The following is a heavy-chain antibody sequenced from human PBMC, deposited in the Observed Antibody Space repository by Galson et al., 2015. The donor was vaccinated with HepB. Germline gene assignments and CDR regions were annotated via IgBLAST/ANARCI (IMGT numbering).Heavy chain of an antibody. CDR3: AREEDDFWSGYRYYYYGMDV. Sequence: SLRLSCAASGFTFSSYSMNWVRLAPGKGLEWVSSISSSSSYIYYADSVKGRFTISRDNAKNSLYLQTNSLRAEDTAVYYCAREEDDFWSGYRYYYYGMDVWGQGTTVTVSS. D-gene: IGHD3-3*01. V-gene: IGHV3-21*01. CDR1: GFTFSSYS. CDR2: ISSSSSYI. J-gene: IGHJ6*02.